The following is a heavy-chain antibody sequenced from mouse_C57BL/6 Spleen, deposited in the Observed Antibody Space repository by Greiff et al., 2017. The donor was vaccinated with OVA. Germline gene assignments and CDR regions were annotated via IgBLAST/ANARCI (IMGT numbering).Heavy chain of an antibody. J-gene: IGHJ2*01. CDR1: GYTFTDYY. D-gene: IGHD4-1*01. Sequence: DVKLQESGPVLVKPGASVKMSCKASGYTFTDYYMNWVKQSHGKSLEWIGVINPYNGGTSYNQKFKGKATLTVDKSSSTAYMELNSLTSEDSAVYYCARVPSNWFFDYWGQGTTLTVSS. V-gene: IGHV1-19*01. CDR3: ARVPSNWFFDY. CDR2: INPYNGGT.